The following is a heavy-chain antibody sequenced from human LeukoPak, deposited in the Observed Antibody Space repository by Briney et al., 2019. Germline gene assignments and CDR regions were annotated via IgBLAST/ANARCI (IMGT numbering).Heavy chain of an antibody. V-gene: IGHV4-4*07. D-gene: IGHD6-19*01. J-gene: IGHJ4*02. CDR1: GGSISSYY. CDR2: IYTSGST. Sequence: SETLSLTCTVSGGSISSYYWSWIRQPAGKGLKWIGRIYTSGSTNYNPSLKSRVTTSVDTSKNQFSLKLSSVTAADTAVYYCARAVGQWLVEYYFDYWGQGTLVTVSS. CDR3: ARAVGQWLVEYYFDY.